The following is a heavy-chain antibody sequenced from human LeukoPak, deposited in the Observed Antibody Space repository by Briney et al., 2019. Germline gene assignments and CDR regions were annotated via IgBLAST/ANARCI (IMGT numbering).Heavy chain of an antibody. D-gene: IGHD1-1*01. CDR3: ARDGAGTYNNWFGP. V-gene: IGHV1-69*04. J-gene: IGHJ5*02. Sequence: ASVKVSCKASGGTFSSYAISWVRQAPGRGLEWMGRIIPILGIANYAQKFQGRVTITADKSTSTAYMELSSLRSEDTAVYYCARDGAGTYNNWFGPWGQGTLVTASS. CDR2: IIPILGIA. CDR1: GGTFSSYA.